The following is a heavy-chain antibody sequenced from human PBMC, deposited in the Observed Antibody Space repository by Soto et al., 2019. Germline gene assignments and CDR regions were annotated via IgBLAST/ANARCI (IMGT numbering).Heavy chain of an antibody. CDR2: IYSGGST. J-gene: IGHJ3*02. CDR3: ASWEEVYGAFDI. V-gene: IGHV3-53*01. Sequence: PGGSLRLSCAASGFTFTNFAMNWVRQAPGKGLEWVSVIYSGGSTYYADSVKGRFTISRDNSKNTLYLQMNSLRAEDTAVYYCASWEEVYGAFDIWGQGTMVTVSS. CDR1: GFTFTNFA. D-gene: IGHD1-26*01.